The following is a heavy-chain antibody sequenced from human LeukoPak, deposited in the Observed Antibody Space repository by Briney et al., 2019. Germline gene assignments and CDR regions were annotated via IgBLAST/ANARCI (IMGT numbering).Heavy chain of an antibody. D-gene: IGHD2-2*01. CDR3: ARDSPYCSSTRCYLFWFDP. V-gene: IGHV1-69*04. Sequence: GSSVKVSCKASGGTFSSYAISWVRQAPGQGLEWMGRIIPILGIANYAQKFQGRVTITADKSTSTAHMELSSLRSEDTAVYYCARDSPYCSSTRCYLFWFDPWGQGTLVTVSS. CDR2: IIPILGIA. J-gene: IGHJ5*02. CDR1: GGTFSSYA.